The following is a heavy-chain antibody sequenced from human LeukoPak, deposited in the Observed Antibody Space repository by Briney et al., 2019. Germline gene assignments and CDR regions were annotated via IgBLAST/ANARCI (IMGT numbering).Heavy chain of an antibody. CDR1: GFTFSSYG. CDR3: ARGSIYDSSGHDAFGI. Sequence: GGSLRLSCAASGFTFSSYGMHWVRQAPGKGLEWVAVIWYDGSNKYYADSVKGRFTISRDNSKNTLYLQMNSLRAEDTAVYYCARGSIYDSSGHDAFGIWGQGTMVTVSS. V-gene: IGHV3-33*01. D-gene: IGHD3-22*01. J-gene: IGHJ3*02. CDR2: IWYDGSNK.